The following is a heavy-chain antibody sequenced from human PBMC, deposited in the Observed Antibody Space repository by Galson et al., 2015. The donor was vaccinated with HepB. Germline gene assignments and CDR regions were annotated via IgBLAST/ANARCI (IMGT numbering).Heavy chain of an antibody. Sequence: SLRLSCAASGFIFSTYEVNWVRQAPGKGLEWISYISSSGHSIQYTASVKGRFTISRDNARNSLYLQMNSLTTGDTAVYYCARWKDEYQPTPYGMDVWGQGTTVTVSS. CDR1: GFIFSTYE. J-gene: IGHJ6*02. V-gene: IGHV3-48*03. D-gene: IGHD6-6*01. CDR2: ISSSGHSI. CDR3: ARWKDEYQPTPYGMDV.